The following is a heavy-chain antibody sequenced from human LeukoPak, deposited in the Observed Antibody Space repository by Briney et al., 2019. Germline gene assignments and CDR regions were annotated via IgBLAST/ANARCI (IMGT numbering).Heavy chain of an antibody. CDR1: GYSISSGYQ. CDR2: IFRTGSA. J-gene: IGHJ5*02. Sequence: SETLSLTCAVSGYSISSGYQWAWIRQPPGKTLEWIGSIFRTGSAHYNPSLKSRVTMSIDTSTNHFSLRLSSVTAADTALYYCARDPRWLTPDCTSTSCYENYFDPWGQGILVTVSS. CDR3: ARDPRWLTPDCTSTSCYENYFDP. V-gene: IGHV4-38-2*02. D-gene: IGHD2-2*01.